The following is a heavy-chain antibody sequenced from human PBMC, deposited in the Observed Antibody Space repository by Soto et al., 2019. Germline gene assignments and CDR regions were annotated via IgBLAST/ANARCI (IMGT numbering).Heavy chain of an antibody. D-gene: IGHD1-1*01. CDR2: INSDGSST. J-gene: IGHJ3*02. CDR3: ARAPQALSNTSI. Sequence: PGGSLRLSCVASGFTFSSYWMHWVRQAPGKGLVWVSRINSDGSSTSYADSVRGRFTISRDNAKNTLYLQMNSLRAEDTAVYYCARAPQALSNTSIWGQGTMVTVSS. V-gene: IGHV3-74*01. CDR1: GFTFSSYW.